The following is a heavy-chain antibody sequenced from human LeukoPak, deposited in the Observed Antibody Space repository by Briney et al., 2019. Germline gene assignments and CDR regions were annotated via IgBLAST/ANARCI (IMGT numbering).Heavy chain of an antibody. CDR2: TYYRSKWYN. D-gene: IGHD6-19*01. CDR3: ARVARQWLSDLQYFDY. J-gene: IGHJ4*02. CDR1: GDSVSSNSAA. V-gene: IGHV6-1*01. Sequence: SQTLSLTCAISGDSVSSNSAAWNWIRQSPSRGLEWLGRTYYRSKWYNDYAVSVKSRITINPDTSKNQFSLLLNSVTPEDTAVYYCARVARQWLSDLQYFDYWGQGTLVTVSS.